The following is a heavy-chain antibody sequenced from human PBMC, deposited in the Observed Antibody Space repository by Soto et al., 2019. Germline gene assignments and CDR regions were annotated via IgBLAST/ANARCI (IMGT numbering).Heavy chain of an antibody. CDR3: ATEVWVYYDFWSCYSDY. J-gene: IGHJ4*02. V-gene: IGHV3-7*01. Sequence: EVQLVESGVGLVQPGGSLRLSCAASGFTFSSYWMSWVRQAPGKGLEWVANIKEDGSDMYYVDSVKGRFTISRDNAKNSLYLQMNSLRAEDTAVYYCATEVWVYYDFWSCYSDYWRQGTLVTVSS. CDR1: GFTFSSYW. D-gene: IGHD3-3*01. CDR2: IKEDGSDM.